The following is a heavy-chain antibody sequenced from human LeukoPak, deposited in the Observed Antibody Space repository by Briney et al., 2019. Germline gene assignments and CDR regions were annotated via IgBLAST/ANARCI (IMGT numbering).Heavy chain of an antibody. Sequence: SQTLSLTCTVSGGSISSGSYYWSWLRQPAGKGLERIGRIYTSGSSNYNPSLKSRVTISVDTSKNQFSLKLSSVTAADTAVYYCARAIRYDSNGYYFSPEEYFHHWGQGTLVTVSS. CDR1: GGSISSGSYY. CDR3: ARAIRYDSNGYYFSPEEYFHH. V-gene: IGHV4-61*02. D-gene: IGHD3-22*01. CDR2: IYTSGSS. J-gene: IGHJ1*01.